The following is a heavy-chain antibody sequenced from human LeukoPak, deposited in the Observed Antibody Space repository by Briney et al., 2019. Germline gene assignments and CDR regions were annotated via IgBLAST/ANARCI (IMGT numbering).Heavy chain of an antibody. Sequence: GGSLRLSCAASGFTFSSYSMNWVRQAPGKGLEWVSSISSSSSYIYYADSVKGRFTISRDNAKNSLYLQMNSQRAEDTAVYYCARFGSGYYDFLTGYYLWGQGTLVTVSS. CDR3: ARFGSGYYDFLTGYYL. D-gene: IGHD3-9*01. CDR2: ISSSSSYI. J-gene: IGHJ5*02. CDR1: GFTFSSYS. V-gene: IGHV3-21*01.